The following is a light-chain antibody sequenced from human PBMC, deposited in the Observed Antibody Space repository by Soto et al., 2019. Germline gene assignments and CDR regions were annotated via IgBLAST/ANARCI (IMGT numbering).Light chain of an antibody. J-gene: IGKJ1*01. CDR1: QSISSY. CDR2: AAS. Sequence: DIQMTQSPSSLSASVGDRVTITCHASQSISSYLNWYQQKPAKAPKLLIYAASSLQSGVPSRFSGSGSGTDFTLTISSLQPEDFATYYCQQSYSTPRTFGQGTKVEIK. CDR3: QQSYSTPRT. V-gene: IGKV1-39*01.